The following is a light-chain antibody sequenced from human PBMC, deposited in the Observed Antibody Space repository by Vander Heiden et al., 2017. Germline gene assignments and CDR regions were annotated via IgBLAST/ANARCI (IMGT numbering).Light chain of an antibody. Sequence: QTAVTHEPSFAVSPGGSVTLTCGLSSGSVFISCFPSWYQQTPGQAPRTLIYSTNTRSSGVPDRFSGSILGNKAALTITGAQADDESDYYCVLYMGSGIWVFGGGTKLTVL. J-gene: IGLJ3*02. CDR1: SGSVFISCF. V-gene: IGLV8-61*01. CDR2: STN. CDR3: VLYMGSGIWV.